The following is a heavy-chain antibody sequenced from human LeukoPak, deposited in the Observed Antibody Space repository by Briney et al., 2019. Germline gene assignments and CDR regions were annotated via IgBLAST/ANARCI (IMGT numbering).Heavy chain of an antibody. D-gene: IGHD6-13*01. CDR3: ARDSSSKSWFDP. J-gene: IGHJ5*02. V-gene: IGHV1-46*01. CDR2: INPSGGST. CDR1: GYTFTSYY. Sequence: ASVKASCKASGYTFTSYYMHWVRQAPGQGLEWMGIINPSGGSTSYAQKFQGRVTMTRDMSTSTVYMELSSLRSEDTAVYYCARDSSSKSWFDPWGQGTLVTVSS.